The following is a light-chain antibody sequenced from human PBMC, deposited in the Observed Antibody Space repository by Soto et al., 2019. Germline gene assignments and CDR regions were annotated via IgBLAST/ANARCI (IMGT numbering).Light chain of an antibody. CDR2: EVS. Sequence: QSALTQPASVSGSPGQSTTISCTGTSSDVGGYNYVSWYQQHPGKAPKLMIYEVSNRPSGVSNRFSGSKSGNTASLTISGLQAEDEADYYCSSYTSSSTPYVVFGGGTKVTVL. V-gene: IGLV2-14*01. CDR1: SSDVGGYNY. J-gene: IGLJ2*01. CDR3: SSYTSSSTPYVV.